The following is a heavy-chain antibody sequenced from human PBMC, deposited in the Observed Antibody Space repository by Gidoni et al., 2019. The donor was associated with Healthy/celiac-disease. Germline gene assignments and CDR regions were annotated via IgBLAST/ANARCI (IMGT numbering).Heavy chain of an antibody. CDR2: IIPIFGTA. Sequence: QVQLVQSGAEVTKPGSSVKVSCKASGGTFSSYAISWVRQAPGQGLEWMGGIIPIFGTANYAQKFQGRVTITADKSTSTAYMELSSLRSEDTAVYYCARGPSETGTANPPFDYWGQGTLVTVSS. J-gene: IGHJ4*02. D-gene: IGHD1-1*01. CDR3: ARGPSETGTANPPFDY. V-gene: IGHV1-69*06. CDR1: GGTFSSYA.